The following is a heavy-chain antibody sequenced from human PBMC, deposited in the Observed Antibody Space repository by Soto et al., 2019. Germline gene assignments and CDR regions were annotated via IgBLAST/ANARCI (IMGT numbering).Heavy chain of an antibody. Sequence: GGSLRISCVICRLTFSNYALNWVRQAPGKGLEWVSSISGSGDTAYYAAPVKGRFTISRDDSRDTFYLEMNSLKSEDTAMYYCITYCDFGSGHYPHWGQGIFVTVSS. CDR1: RLTFSNYA. J-gene: IGHJ4*02. V-gene: IGHV3-23*01. CDR3: ITYCDFGSGHYPH. D-gene: IGHD3-3*01. CDR2: ISGSGDTA.